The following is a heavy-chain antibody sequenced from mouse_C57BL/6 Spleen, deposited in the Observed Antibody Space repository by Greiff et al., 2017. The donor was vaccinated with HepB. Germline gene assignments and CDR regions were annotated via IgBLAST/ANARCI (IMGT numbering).Heavy chain of an antibody. V-gene: IGHV5-9-1*02. Sequence: EVKLMESGEGLVKPGGSLKLSCAASGFTYSSYAMSWVRQTPEKRLEWVAYISSGGDYIYYADTVKGRFTISRDNARNTLYLQMSSLKSEDTAMYYCTRAEIGHFDYWGQGTTLTVSS. CDR1: GFTYSSYA. CDR3: TRAEIGHFDY. J-gene: IGHJ2*01. CDR2: ISSGGDYI.